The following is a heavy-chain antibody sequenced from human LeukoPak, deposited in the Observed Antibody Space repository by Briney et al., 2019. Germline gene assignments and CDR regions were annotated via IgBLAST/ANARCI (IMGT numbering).Heavy chain of an antibody. Sequence: GGSLRLSCVASGFTFTSYAMSWVRQVPGQGLEWVSAISASGGVTYYADSVKGRFTISRDSSKNTLYLQLNSLRPADTAVYYCAKDWPPDSWGQGNLVTVSS. CDR3: AKDWPPDS. J-gene: IGHJ5*01. V-gene: IGHV3-23*01. CDR1: GFTFTSYA. CDR2: ISASGGVT.